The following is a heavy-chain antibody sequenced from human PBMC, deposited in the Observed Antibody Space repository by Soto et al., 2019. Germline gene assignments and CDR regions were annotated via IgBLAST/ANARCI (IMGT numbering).Heavy chain of an antibody. D-gene: IGHD6-19*01. CDR2: ISSSGAYI. Sequence: EVQLVESGGGLVKPGGSLRLSCAASGFTFTSYTMNWVRQAPGKGLEWVSYISSSGAYIYYADSVKGRFTISRDNAKNSLYLQMKYLRAEDTAVYYCARDLTQGLDRHDAFDTWGQGTMVTVSS. CDR1: GFTFTSYT. V-gene: IGHV3-21*01. CDR3: ARDLTQGLDRHDAFDT. J-gene: IGHJ3*02.